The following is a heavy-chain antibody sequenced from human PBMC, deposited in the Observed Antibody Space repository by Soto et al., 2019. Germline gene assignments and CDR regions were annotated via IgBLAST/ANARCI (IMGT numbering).Heavy chain of an antibody. CDR1: GFTFSDYY. J-gene: IGHJ4*02. V-gene: IGHV3-11*05. D-gene: IGHD3-9*01. CDR3: ARGGDILTGYYTLDY. Sequence: QVQLVESGGGLVKPGGSLRLSCAASGFTFSDYYMNWIHQAPGKGLEWVSYISSGSRYTTYADSVKGRFTISRDNAKNSLYLQMNSLRAEDTAVYYCARGGDILTGYYTLDYWGQGTLVTVSS. CDR2: ISSGSRYT.